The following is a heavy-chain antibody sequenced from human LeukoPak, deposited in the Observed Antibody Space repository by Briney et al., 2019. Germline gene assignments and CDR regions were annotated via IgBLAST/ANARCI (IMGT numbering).Heavy chain of an antibody. CDR2: INTGDNT. J-gene: IGHJ4*02. CDR1: GFTLTNNG. CDR3: AKTRNGEWHSDLDH. Sequence: GGSLRPSCAASGFTLTNNGLAWVRQAPGKGLDWVSGINTGDNTYHVDSVRGRFTISRDISKNTVYLQMNGLRVEDTAVYYCAKTRNGEWHSDLDHWGQGTLVTVSS. V-gene: IGHV3-23*01. D-gene: IGHD1-1*01.